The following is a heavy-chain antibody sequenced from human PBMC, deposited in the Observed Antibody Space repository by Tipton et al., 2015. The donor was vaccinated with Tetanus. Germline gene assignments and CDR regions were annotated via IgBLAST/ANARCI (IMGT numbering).Heavy chain of an antibody. J-gene: IGHJ4*02. D-gene: IGHD6-13*01. CDR2: IIPVFGTP. CDR3: ARGEAAGMQGFGY. Sequence: QSGAEVKKPGSSVKVSCKFSGGTFSTFPINWVRQAPGQGLEWMGQIIPVFGTPNYAHNFQGRVTITADESTSTAYLEVNSLRSEDTAVYYCARGEAAGMQGFGYWGQGTLVTVSS. CDR1: GGTFSTFP. V-gene: IGHV1-69*01.